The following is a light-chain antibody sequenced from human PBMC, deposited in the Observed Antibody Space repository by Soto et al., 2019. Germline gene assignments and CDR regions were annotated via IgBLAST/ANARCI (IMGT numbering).Light chain of an antibody. CDR3: QQRSSWPRT. Sequence: EIVLTQSPATLSLSPGERATLSCRASQSVSNYLAWYQQKPGQAPRLLIYDASNRATGIPDRFSGSGSGTDFTFHIRRLKAGGFASYYCQQRSSWPRTFGQGTKVEIK. V-gene: IGKV3-11*01. CDR2: DAS. CDR1: QSVSNY. J-gene: IGKJ1*01.